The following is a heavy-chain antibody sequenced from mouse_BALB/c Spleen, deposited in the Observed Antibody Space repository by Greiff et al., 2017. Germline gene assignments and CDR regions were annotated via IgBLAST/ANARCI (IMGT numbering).Heavy chain of an antibody. CDR1: GYSITSGYY. J-gene: IGHJ2*01. CDR2: ISYDGSN. CDR3: ARGGYYRYDGVDY. V-gene: IGHV3-6*02. D-gene: IGHD2-14*01. Sequence: ESGPGLVKPSQSLSLTCSVTGYSITSGYYWNWIRQFPGNKLEWMGYISYDGSNNYNPSLKNRISITRDTSKNQFFLKLNSVTTEDTATYYCARGGYYRYDGVDYWGQGTTLTVSS.